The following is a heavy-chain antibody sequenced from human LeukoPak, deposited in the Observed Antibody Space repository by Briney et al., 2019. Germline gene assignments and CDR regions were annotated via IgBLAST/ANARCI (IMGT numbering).Heavy chain of an antibody. CDR3: ARIVSGYPPSAEYFQH. J-gene: IGHJ1*01. CDR1: GGSISSSSYY. CDR2: IYYSGST. D-gene: IGHD3-22*01. V-gene: IGHV4-39*01. Sequence: TETLSLTCTVSGGSISSSSYYWGWIRQPPGKGLEWIGSIYYSGSTYYNPSLKSRVTISVDTSKNQFSLKLSSVTAADTAVYYCARIVSGYPPSAEYFQHWGQGTLVTVSS.